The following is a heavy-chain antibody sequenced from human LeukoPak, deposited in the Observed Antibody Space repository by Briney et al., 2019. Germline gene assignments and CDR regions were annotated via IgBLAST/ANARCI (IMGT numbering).Heavy chain of an antibody. J-gene: IGHJ6*04. CDR2: INPSGGST. V-gene: IGHV1-46*01. Sequence: PPASVKLSCKASGYTFTSYYMHWVRQAPGQGLEWMGIINPSGGSTSYAQKFQGRVTMTRDTSTSTVYMELSSLRSEDTAVYYCASPSSSWNYYYGMDVWGKGTTVTVSS. D-gene: IGHD6-13*01. CDR3: ASPSSSWNYYYGMDV. CDR1: GYTFTSYY.